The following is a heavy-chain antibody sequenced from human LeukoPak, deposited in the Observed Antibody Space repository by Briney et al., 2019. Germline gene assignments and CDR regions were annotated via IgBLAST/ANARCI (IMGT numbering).Heavy chain of an antibody. CDR1: GGSISGYY. CDR3: ARVYYDSSGYFRPFDI. V-gene: IGHV4-4*07. D-gene: IGHD3-22*01. CDR2: IYTSGST. J-gene: IGHJ3*02. Sequence: PSETLSLTCTVSGGSISGYYWSWIRQPAGKGLEWIGRIYTSGSTNYNPSLKSRVTMTVDASTTQFSFRLSLVTAADTAVYYCARVYYDSSGYFRPFDIWGQGTMVNVSS.